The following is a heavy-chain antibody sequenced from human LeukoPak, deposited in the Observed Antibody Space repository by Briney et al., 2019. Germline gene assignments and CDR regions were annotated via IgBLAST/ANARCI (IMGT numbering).Heavy chain of an antibody. V-gene: IGHV4-34*01. D-gene: IGHD3-10*01. J-gene: IGHJ4*02. CDR1: GRSLSGYY. CDR3: ARLKAGSYYKY. Sequence: PSETLSLTCAVYGRSLSGYYWIWIRQPPGKGLEWIGEINHSGSTNYNPSLKSRVTISVDTSKNQFSLKLSSVTAADTAVYYCARLKAGSYYKYWGQGTLVTVSS. CDR2: INHSGST.